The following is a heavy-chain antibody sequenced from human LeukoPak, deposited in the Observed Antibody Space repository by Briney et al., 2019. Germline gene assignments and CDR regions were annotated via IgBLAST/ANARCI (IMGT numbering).Heavy chain of an antibody. D-gene: IGHD2-21*02. CDR1: GFTFNNYG. Sequence: GGSLRLSCAASGFTFNNYGMHWVRQAPGKGLEWVAIISYDGSNKYYTDSVMGRFTISRDNSKNTLYLQMNSLRAEDTAVYYCAKVFVTGMSYLPHWGQGTLVIVSS. CDR3: AKVFVTGMSYLPH. V-gene: IGHV3-30*18. CDR2: ISYDGSNK. J-gene: IGHJ1*01.